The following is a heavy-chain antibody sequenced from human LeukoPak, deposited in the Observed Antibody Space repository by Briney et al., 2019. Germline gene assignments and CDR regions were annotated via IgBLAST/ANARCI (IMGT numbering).Heavy chain of an antibody. J-gene: IGHJ4*02. D-gene: IGHD3-3*01. V-gene: IGHV3-48*03. CDR2: ISSSGSTI. CDR1: GFTFSSYE. CDR3: ARDYDFWSGFPPLFDY. Sequence: GGSLRLSCAASGFTFSSYEMNWVRQAPGKGLEWVSYISSSGSTIYYADSVKGRFTISRDNAKNSLYLQMNSLRAEDTAVYYCARDYDFWSGFPPLFDYWGQGTLVTVSS.